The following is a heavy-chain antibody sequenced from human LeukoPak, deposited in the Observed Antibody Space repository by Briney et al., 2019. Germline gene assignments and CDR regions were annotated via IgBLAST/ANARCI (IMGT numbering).Heavy chain of an antibody. J-gene: IGHJ4*02. V-gene: IGHV3-21*01. CDR3: ARGGGWGSQTYYYDSSGIDY. Sequence: PGGSLRLSCAASGFTFSSYSMNWVRQAPGKGLEWVSSISSSSSYIYYADSVKGRFTISRDNAKNSLYLQMNSLRAEDTAVYYCARGGGWGSQTYYYDSSGIDYWGQGTLVTVSS. CDR1: GFTFSSYS. CDR2: ISSSSSYI. D-gene: IGHD3-22*01.